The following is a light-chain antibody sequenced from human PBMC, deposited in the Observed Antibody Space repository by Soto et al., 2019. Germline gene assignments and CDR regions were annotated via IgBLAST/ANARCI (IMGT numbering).Light chain of an antibody. Sequence: IQLTQSLYSLSASMCDRLAITCRSSQSISNYLNWYQQNPGKPPRVLIYGATNVQSGVPSRFSGSGSGTDFTLTISNLRPEDFATYYCHQTYSPPLTFGQGTRLAIK. CDR2: GAT. CDR3: HQTYSPPLT. J-gene: IGKJ5*01. V-gene: IGKV1-39*01. CDR1: QSISNY.